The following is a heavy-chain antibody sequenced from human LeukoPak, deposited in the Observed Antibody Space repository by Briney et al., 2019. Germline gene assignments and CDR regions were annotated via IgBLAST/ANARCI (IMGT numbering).Heavy chain of an antibody. CDR1: GGSISSSSYY. V-gene: IGHV4-39*07. Sequence: SETLSLTCTVSGGSISSSSYYWGWIRQPPGKGLEWIGRIYYSGSTYYNLSLKSRVTISVDTSKNQFSLKLSSVTAADTAVYYCARDGAEEMATPYFDYWGQGTLVTVSS. D-gene: IGHD5-24*01. J-gene: IGHJ4*02. CDR2: IYYSGST. CDR3: ARDGAEEMATPYFDY.